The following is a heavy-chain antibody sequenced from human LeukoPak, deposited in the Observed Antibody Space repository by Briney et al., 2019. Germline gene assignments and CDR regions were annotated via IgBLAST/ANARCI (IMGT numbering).Heavy chain of an antibody. V-gene: IGHV1-2*02. CDR2: INPNSGGT. Sequence: ASVKVSCKASGYTFTGYYMHWVRQAPGQGLEWVGWINPNSGGTNYAQKFQGRVTMTRDTSISTAYMELSRLRSDDTAVYYCARGSWDIVVVVPATTRAFDIWGQGTMVTVSS. D-gene: IGHD2-15*01. CDR1: GYTFTGYY. CDR3: ARGSWDIVVVVPATTRAFDI. J-gene: IGHJ3*02.